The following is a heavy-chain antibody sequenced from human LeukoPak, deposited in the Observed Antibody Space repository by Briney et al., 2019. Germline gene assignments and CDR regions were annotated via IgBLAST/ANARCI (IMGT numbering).Heavy chain of an antibody. CDR1: GGTFSSYA. D-gene: IGHD5-18*01. Sequence: GASVKVSCKASGGTFSSYAISWVRQALGQGLGWMGRIIPILGIANYAQKFQGRVTITADKSTSTAYMELSSLRSEDTAVYYCARTQKRGYSYGTPFDYWGQGTLVTVSS. V-gene: IGHV1-69*04. J-gene: IGHJ4*02. CDR3: ARTQKRGYSYGTPFDY. CDR2: IIPILGIA.